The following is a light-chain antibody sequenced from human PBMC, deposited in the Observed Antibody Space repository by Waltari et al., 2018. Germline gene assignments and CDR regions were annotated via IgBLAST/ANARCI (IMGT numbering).Light chain of an antibody. CDR3: CSYAGSYTLV. J-gene: IGLJ2*01. CDR1: SSDVGGDNY. CDR2: DVS. Sequence: QSALTQPRSVSGSPGQSVTISCPGPSSDVGGDNYVSWYQQHPGKAPKLMIYDVSKRPSGVPDRFSGSKSGNTASLTISGLQAEDEADYYCCSYAGSYTLVFGGGTKLTVL. V-gene: IGLV2-11*01.